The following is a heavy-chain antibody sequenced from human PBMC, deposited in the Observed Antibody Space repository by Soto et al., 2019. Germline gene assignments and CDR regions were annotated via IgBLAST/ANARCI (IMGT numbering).Heavy chain of an antibody. CDR2: IGADSYNT. Sequence: ASVKVSCKASGFTFTISAMHWVRQAPGQGLEWIGRIGADSYNTNYAQKLQGRVTMTTDTSTSTAYMELRSLRSEDTAVYYCARVVGALGHWFDPWGQGTLVTVSS. CDR1: GFTFTISA. V-gene: IGHV1-18*01. J-gene: IGHJ5*02. CDR3: ARVVGALGHWFDP. D-gene: IGHD1-26*01.